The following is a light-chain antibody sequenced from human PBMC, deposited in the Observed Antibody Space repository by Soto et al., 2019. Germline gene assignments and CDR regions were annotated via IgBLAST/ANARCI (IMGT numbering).Light chain of an antibody. Sequence: DIRMTQSPSSLSASVGDTVTITCRASQGISDYLSWFQHKPGEAPKFLIYDASTLQRGVSSRFSGSGFGTEFILTINSLQPDDSGSYYCKYTRTFGHRTKVDIK. CDR1: QGISDY. V-gene: IGKV1-16*01. CDR3: KYTRT. J-gene: IGKJ1*01. CDR2: DAS.